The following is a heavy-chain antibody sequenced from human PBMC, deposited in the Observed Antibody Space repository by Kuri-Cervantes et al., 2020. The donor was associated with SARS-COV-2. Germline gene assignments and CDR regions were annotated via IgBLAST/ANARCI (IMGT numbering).Heavy chain of an antibody. V-gene: IGHV4-4*07. J-gene: IGHJ3*02. CDR3: ARGRRIVVVPAASPPTLSPFDI. CDR2: IYTSGST. CDR1: GGSISSYY. D-gene: IGHD2-2*01. Sequence: ESLKISCTVSGGSISSYYWSWIRQPAGKGLEWIGRIYTSGSTNYNPSLKSRVTMSVDTSKNQFSLKLSSVTAADTAVYYCARGRRIVVVPAASPPTLSPFDIWGQGTMVTVSS.